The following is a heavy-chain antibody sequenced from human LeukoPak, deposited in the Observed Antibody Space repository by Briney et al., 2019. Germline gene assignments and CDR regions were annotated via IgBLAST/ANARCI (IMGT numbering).Heavy chain of an antibody. CDR1: GGSISSYY. D-gene: IGHD6-13*01. J-gene: IGHJ4*02. CDR3: ARGIAAATEIDY. CDR2: IYYSGST. V-gene: IGHV4-59*01. Sequence: PSETLSLTCTVSGGSISSYYWSWIRQPPGKGLEWIGYIYYSGSTNYNPSLKSRVTISVDTSKNQFSLKLSSVTAADTAVYYCARGIAAATEIDYWAREPWSPSP.